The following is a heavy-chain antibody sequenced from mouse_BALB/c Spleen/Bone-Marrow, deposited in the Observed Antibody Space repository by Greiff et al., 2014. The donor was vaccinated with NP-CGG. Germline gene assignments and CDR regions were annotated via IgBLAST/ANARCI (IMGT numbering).Heavy chain of an antibody. CDR3: ARQITTVDYAMDY. CDR1: GYNFTSYW. D-gene: IGHD1-1*01. J-gene: IGHJ4*01. Sequence: VQLQQSGAELAKPGASVKMSCKASGYNFTSYWMHWVKQRPGQGLEWIGYINPSTGYTEYNQKFKDKATLTADKSSSTAYMQLSSLTSEDSAVYYCARQITTVDYAMDYWGQGTSVTVSS. V-gene: IGHV1-7*01. CDR2: INPSTGYT.